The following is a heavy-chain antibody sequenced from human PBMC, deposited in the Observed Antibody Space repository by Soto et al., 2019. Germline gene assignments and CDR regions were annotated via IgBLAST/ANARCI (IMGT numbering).Heavy chain of an antibody. CDR3: ARDGGIAARLYYYYGMDV. D-gene: IGHD6-6*01. J-gene: IGHJ6*02. Sequence: LLKSDCKSVGYGLSGYYGHLLRKTTGQGLEWMGWINPNSGGTNYAQKFQGWVTMTRDTSISTAYMELSRLRSDDTAVYSCARDGGIAARLYYYYGMDVWGQGTTATVSS. CDR2: INPNSGGT. V-gene: IGHV1-2*04. CDR1: GYGLSGYY.